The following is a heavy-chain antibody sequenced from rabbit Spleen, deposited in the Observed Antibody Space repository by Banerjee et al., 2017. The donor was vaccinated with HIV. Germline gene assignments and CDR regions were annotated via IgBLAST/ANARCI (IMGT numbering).Heavy chain of an antibody. Sequence: QEQLVESGGGLVKPEGSLKLSCTASGFSFSNKAVMCWVRQAPGKGLEWIACINAVTGKAVYASWAKGRFTFSKTSSTTVTLQVTGLTAADTATYFCARDTSSSFSSYGMDLWGQGTLVTVS. D-gene: IGHD1-1*01. CDR3: ARDTSSSFSSYGMDL. V-gene: IGHV1S45*01. CDR2: INAVTGKA. J-gene: IGHJ6*01. CDR1: GFSFSNKAV.